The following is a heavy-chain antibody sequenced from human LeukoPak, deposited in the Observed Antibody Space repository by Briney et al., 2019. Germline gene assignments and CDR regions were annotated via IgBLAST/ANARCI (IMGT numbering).Heavy chain of an antibody. V-gene: IGHV3-53*01. D-gene: IGHD3-10*01. J-gene: IGHJ2*01. CDR1: GFTVSSNY. CDR2: IYSGGTT. CDR3: ARDRAPPTSWYFDL. Sequence: PGGSLRPSCAASGFTVSSNYISWVRQAPGKGLEWVSVIYSGGTTYYADSVKGRFTISRDTSKNTLYLQMTSLRAEDTAVYYCARDRAPPTSWYFDLWGRGTLVTVSS.